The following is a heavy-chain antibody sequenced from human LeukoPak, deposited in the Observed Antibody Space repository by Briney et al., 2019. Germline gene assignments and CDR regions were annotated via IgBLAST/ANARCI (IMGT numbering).Heavy chain of an antibody. J-gene: IGHJ6*03. CDR2: ISSSGSTI. CDR1: GFSFSSYE. D-gene: IGHD3-10*01. V-gene: IGHV3-48*03. Sequence: GGSLRLSCAASGFSFSSYEMNWVRQAPGKGLEWLSYISSSGSTIYYADSVKGRFTISRDNSKDSLYLRMDSLRTEDTAFYYCARGGLGNMDVWGKGTTVIVSS. CDR3: ARGGLGNMDV.